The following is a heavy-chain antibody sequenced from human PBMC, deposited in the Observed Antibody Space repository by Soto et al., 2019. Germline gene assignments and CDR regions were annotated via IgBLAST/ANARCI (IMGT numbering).Heavy chain of an antibody. CDR2: FYYSGGT. D-gene: IGHD6-6*01. V-gene: IGHV4-59*01. CDR3: ARVLSASSSNYYSYYAMDV. Sequence: SETLSLTCTVSGGSISSYYWSWIRQPPGKGLEWIGFFYYSGGTNYNPSLKSRVTISVDTSKNRFSLKLSSVTAADTAVYYCARVLSASSSNYYSYYAMDVWGQGTTVNVSS. CDR1: GGSISSYY. J-gene: IGHJ6*02.